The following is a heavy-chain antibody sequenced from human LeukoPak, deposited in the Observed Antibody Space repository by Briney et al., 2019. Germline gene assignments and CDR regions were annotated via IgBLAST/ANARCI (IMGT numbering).Heavy chain of an antibody. CDR3: ARGRRYYYDSSGYRSTLRYYYMDV. CDR1: GGSFSGYY. Sequence: SETLSLTCAVYGGSFSGYYWSWVRQPPGKGLEWIGEINHSGSTNYNPSLKSRVTISVDTSKNQFSLKLSSVTAADTAVYYCARGRRYYYDSSGYRSTLRYYYMDVWGKGTTVTVSS. D-gene: IGHD3-22*01. CDR2: INHSGST. V-gene: IGHV4-34*01. J-gene: IGHJ6*03.